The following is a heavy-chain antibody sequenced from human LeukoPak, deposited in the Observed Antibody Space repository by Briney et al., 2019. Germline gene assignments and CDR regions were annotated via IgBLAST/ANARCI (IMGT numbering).Heavy chain of an antibody. V-gene: IGHV1-2*02. J-gene: IGHJ4*02. D-gene: IGHD6-6*01. CDR3: ARASLVISSVAARPRFLLY. Sequence: GASVKVSCKASGYTFTGYYMHWVRQAPGQGLEWMGWINPNSGGTNYAQKFHGRVTMTRDTSISTAYMELSRLRSDDTAVYYCARASLVISSVAARPRFLLYWGQGTLVTVSS. CDR1: GYTFTGYY. CDR2: INPNSGGT.